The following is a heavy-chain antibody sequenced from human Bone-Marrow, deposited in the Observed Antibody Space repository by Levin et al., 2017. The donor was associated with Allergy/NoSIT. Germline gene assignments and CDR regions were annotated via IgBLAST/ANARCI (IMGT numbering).Heavy chain of an antibody. J-gene: IGHJ4*02. CDR3: ARRRGAHSFDC. CDR2: IKQDGSEI. D-gene: IGHD4/OR15-4a*01. CDR1: GFTFSSYW. V-gene: IGHV3-7*04. Sequence: PGGSLRLSCAASGFTFSSYWMSWVRQVPGKGLEWVADIKQDGSEIYYVDSVKGRFTSSRDNAKNSLYLQMNSLRAEETAVYYGARRRGAHSFDCWGQGTLVTVSS.